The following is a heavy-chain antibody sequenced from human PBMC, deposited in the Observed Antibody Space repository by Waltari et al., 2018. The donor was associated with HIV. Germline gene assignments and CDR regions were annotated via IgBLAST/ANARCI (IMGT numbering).Heavy chain of an antibody. V-gene: IGHV3-7*01. Sequence: EVQLVESGGGLVQPGGSLRLSCAASGFTFSSYWMTWVRQAPGKGLGGVANIKQRSNEQYYVDSVRGRCTVSRDNAKNLVFLQMRSLGVEDTAVYYCGRDDSGWYGATVDYWGQGTVVTVSS. CDR1: GFTFSSYW. D-gene: IGHD6-19*01. CDR2: IKQRSNEQ. CDR3: GRDDSGWYGATVDY. J-gene: IGHJ4*02.